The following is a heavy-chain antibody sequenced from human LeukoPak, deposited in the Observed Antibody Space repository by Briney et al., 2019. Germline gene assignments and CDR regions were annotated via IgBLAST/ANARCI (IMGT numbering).Heavy chain of an antibody. V-gene: IGHV3-23*01. Sequence: GGSLRLSCAASGFTLSSYAMSWVRQAPGKGLEWVSVISGSGATTYYADSVKGRFTISRDNSKNTLYLQMNGLRAEDTAVYYCAKDDLGEGWSRGYFDYWGQGSLVTVPA. CDR1: GFTLSSYA. CDR2: ISGSGATT. J-gene: IGHJ4*02. CDR3: AKDDLGEGWSRGYFDY. D-gene: IGHD6-19*01.